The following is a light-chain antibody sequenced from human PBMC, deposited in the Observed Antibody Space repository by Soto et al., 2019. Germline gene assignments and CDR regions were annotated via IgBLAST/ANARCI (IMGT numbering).Light chain of an antibody. CDR3: SSYTSTSTPV. Sequence: QSALTQPASVSGSPGQSITISCTGTRSDVGAYNYVSWYQQHPGKAPKLIIYEVTNRPSGVSNRFSGSKSGNTASLTISGLQAEDEADYHCSSYTSTSTPVFGTGTKLTVL. CDR1: RSDVGAYNY. V-gene: IGLV2-14*01. J-gene: IGLJ1*01. CDR2: EVT.